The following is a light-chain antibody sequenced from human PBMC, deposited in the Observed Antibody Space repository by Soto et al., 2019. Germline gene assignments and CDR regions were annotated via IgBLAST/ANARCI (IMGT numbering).Light chain of an antibody. J-gene: IGLJ3*02. CDR1: SSDVGAYYY. CDR3: CSYGGSYNWV. CDR2: GVS. V-gene: IGLV2-11*01. Sequence: QSVLTQPRSVSGSPGQSVTISCTGSSSDVGAYYYVSWYQQHPGKAPKVMIYGVSERPSGVPDRFSGSKSGNTASLTISGLHTEDEADYYCCSYGGSYNWVFGGGTKVTVL.